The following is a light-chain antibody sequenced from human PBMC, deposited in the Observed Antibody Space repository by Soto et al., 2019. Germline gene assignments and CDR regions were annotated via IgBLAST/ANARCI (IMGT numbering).Light chain of an antibody. CDR2: DAS. CDR1: QSVSSY. J-gene: IGKJ3*01. CDR3: QQYNNWPPFT. V-gene: IGKV3-11*01. Sequence: EIVLTQSPATLSLSPGERATLFCRASQSVSSYLAWYQQKPGQAPRLLIYDASNRATGIPSRFSGSGSGTDFSLTISSLEPEDFAVYSCQQYNNWPPFTFGPGTKVDIK.